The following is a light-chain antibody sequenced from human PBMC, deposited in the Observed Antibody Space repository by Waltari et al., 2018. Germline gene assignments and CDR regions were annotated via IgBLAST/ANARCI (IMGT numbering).Light chain of an antibody. Sequence: SYELTQPPSVSVAPGQTARITCDGDKIGSKKVHWYQNKPGQAPVLVVYDDGDRPSGIPERFSGSNSGNTAALTISRVDAGDEAEYYCQVWDSGSNHYVFGTVTKVTVL. J-gene: IGLJ1*01. V-gene: IGLV3-21*02. CDR3: QVWDSGSNHYV. CDR2: DDG. CDR1: KIGSKK.